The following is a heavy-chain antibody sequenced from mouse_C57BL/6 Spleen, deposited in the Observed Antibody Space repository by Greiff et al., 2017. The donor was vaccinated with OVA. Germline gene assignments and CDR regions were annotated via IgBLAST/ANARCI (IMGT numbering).Heavy chain of an antibody. CDR3: ARNDFFDY. V-gene: IGHV1-42*01. CDR1: GYSFTGYY. Sequence: VQLQQSGPELVKPGASVKISCKASGYSFTGYYMNWLKQSPEKCLEWIGEINPSTGGTTYNQKFKAKATLTVDKSSSTAYMQLKSLTSEDSAVYYCARNDFFDYWGQGTTLTVSS. CDR2: INPSTGGT. D-gene: IGHD2-4*01. J-gene: IGHJ2*01.